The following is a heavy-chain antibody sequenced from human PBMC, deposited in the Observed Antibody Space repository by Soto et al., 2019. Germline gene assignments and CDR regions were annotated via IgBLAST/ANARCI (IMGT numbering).Heavy chain of an antibody. J-gene: IGHJ4*02. V-gene: IGHV3-7*05. CDR2: IKTDGSEK. D-gene: IGHD3-10*01. Sequence: EVQLVESGGGLVQPGGSLRLSCAASGFTFSDYWMSWVRQAPGKGLECVANIKTDGSEKYYVDPVKGRFTISRDNAKNSLYLQMHSLIAEDTAVYYCASSMGRGGNDYWGQGPLVAVSS. CDR3: ASSMGRGGNDY. CDR1: GFTFSDYW.